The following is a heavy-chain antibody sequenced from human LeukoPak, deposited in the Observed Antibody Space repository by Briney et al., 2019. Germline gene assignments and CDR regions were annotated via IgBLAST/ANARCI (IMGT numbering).Heavy chain of an antibody. CDR1: GGSISNHY. CDR2: VYYSGGT. CDR3: AKHLTNAYYDMIWFDP. Sequence: SETLSLTCTVSGGSISNHYWSWIRQAPGKGLEWIGYVYYSGGTNYNPSVKSRVTISVDTSNNQFSLRLSSVTAAGTAVYYCAKHLTNAYYDMIWFDPWGQGTLVTVTS. J-gene: IGHJ5*02. V-gene: IGHV4-59*11. D-gene: IGHD3-16*01.